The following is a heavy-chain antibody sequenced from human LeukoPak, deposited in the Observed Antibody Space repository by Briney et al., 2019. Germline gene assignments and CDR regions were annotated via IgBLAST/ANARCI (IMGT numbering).Heavy chain of an antibody. V-gene: IGHV3-23*01. CDR2: ISGSGGST. J-gene: IGHJ4*02. D-gene: IGHD3-10*01. Sequence: GGSLRPSWAASGFTFSSYAMSWVRQAPGKGLEWVSAISGSGGSTYYADSVKGRFTISRDNSKNTLYLQMNSLRAEDTAVYYCAKSPNFLWFGELFFDYWGQGTLVTVSS. CDR3: AKSPNFLWFGELFFDY. CDR1: GFTFSSYA.